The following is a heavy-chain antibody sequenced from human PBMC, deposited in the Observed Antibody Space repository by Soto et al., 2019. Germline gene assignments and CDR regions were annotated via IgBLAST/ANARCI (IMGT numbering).Heavy chain of an antibody. V-gene: IGHV1-3*01. CDR2: INAGNGNT. D-gene: IGHD5-12*01. CDR3: AGDNSGYDQVN. J-gene: IGHJ4*02. CDR1: GYTFTSYA. Sequence: QVQLVQSGAEVKKPGASVKVSCKASGYTFTSYAMHWVRQAPGQRLEWMGWINAGNGNTKYSQKFQGRVTITRDTSASTAYMELSNLRSEDTAVYYCAGDNSGYDQVNWGQGTLVTVSS.